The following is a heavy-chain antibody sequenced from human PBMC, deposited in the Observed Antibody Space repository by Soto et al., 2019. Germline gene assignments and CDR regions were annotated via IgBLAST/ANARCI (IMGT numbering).Heavy chain of an antibody. CDR1: GGSISSSSYY. D-gene: IGHD6-13*01. CDR2: IYYSGST. V-gene: IGHV4-39*01. Sequence: SETLSLTCTVSGGSISSSSYYWGWIRQPPGKGLEWIGSIYYSGSTYFNPSLKSRVTISVDTSKNQFSLKLSSVTAADTAVYYCARPLAAGIAAAGTNWFDPWGQGTLVTVSS. J-gene: IGHJ5*02. CDR3: ARPLAAGIAAAGTNWFDP.